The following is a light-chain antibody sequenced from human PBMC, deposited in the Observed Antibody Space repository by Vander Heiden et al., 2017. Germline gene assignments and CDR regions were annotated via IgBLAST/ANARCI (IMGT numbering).Light chain of an antibody. CDR1: SSKIGAGYN. V-gene: IGLV1-40*01. Sequence: QSVLTHPPSVFAALGSRVTSSCTGSSSKIGAGYNVQWYQQLAGTAPKLLIYSNNNRPSGVPDRFSGSKSGASAYLAITGVQTEDEADYYCQSYDRSLSLVVFGGGTRLTVL. J-gene: IGLJ2*01. CDR2: SNN. CDR3: QSYDRSLSLVV.